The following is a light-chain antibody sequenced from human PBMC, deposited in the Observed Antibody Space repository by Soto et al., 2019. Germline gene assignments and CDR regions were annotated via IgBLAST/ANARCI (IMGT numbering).Light chain of an antibody. CDR3: QQRSNS. J-gene: IGKJ5*01. Sequence: EIVLSQSPATLSLSPGEGATLSCRASQSVSSYLAWYQQKPGQAPRLLIYDASNRATGIPARFSGSGSGTDFTLTISSLEPEDFAVYYCQQRSNSFGQGTRLEIK. CDR2: DAS. CDR1: QSVSSY. V-gene: IGKV3-11*01.